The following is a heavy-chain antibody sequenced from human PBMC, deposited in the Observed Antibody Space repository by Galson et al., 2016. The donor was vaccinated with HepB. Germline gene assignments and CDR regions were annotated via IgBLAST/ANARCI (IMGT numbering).Heavy chain of an antibody. J-gene: IGHJ6*02. CDR3: AKDIQRDSSSWYGGIYGMDV. V-gene: IGHV3-74*01. CDR1: GFTFSSYW. Sequence: SLRLSCAASGFTFSSYWMYWVRQAPGKGLVWVSRIDSDGITTAYADSVKGRFTISRDSSKNSLYLQMNSLRAEDTALYYCAKDIQRDSSSWYGGIYGMDVWGQGTTVTVSS. D-gene: IGHD6-13*01. CDR2: IDSDGITT.